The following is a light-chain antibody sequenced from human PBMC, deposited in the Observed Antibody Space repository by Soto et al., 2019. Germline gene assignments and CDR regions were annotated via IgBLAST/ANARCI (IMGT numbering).Light chain of an antibody. V-gene: IGKV3-15*01. CDR3: QRYINWPPLT. J-gene: IGKJ4*01. CDR2: GAS. CDR1: QRGCNN. Sequence: EIVLTQSPATLSVSPGERGTLSFKGRQRGCNNLGWYQQKPCQAPRLLIFGASTRATNIPARFSGNGSGTEFTLTISSLQSEDFAVYYCQRYINWPPLTFGGGTKVEIK.